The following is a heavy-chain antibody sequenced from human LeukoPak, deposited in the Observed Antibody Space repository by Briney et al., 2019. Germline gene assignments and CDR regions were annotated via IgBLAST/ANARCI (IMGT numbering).Heavy chain of an antibody. CDR3: ARDGLDNYVLYYYYYMDV. Sequence: SETLSLTCAVSGGSISSSNWWSWVRQPPGKGLEWIGEIYHSGSTNYNPSLKSRVTISVDRSKNQFSLKLSSVTAADTAVYYCARDGLDNYVLYYYYYMDVWGKGTTVTVSS. V-gene: IGHV4-4*02. J-gene: IGHJ6*03. CDR2: IYHSGST. D-gene: IGHD4-11*01. CDR1: GGSISSSNW.